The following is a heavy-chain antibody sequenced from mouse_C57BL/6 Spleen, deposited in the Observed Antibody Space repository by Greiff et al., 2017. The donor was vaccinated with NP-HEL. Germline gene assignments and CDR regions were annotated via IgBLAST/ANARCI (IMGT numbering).Heavy chain of an antibody. CDR3: AREPPNYGFAY. V-gene: IGHV14-2*01. CDR1: GFNIKDYY. CDR2: IDPEDGEN. J-gene: IGHJ3*01. D-gene: IGHD1-1*01. Sequence: EVMLVESGAELVKPGASVKLSCTASGFNIKDYYMHWVKQRTEQGLEWIGRIDPEDGENKYAPKFQGKATITADTSSNTAYLQLSSLTSEDTAVYYCAREPPNYGFAYWGQGTLVTVSA.